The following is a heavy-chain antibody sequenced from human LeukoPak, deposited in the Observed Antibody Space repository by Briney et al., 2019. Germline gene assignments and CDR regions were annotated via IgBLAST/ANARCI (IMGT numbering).Heavy chain of an antibody. J-gene: IGHJ4*02. D-gene: IGHD3-22*01. CDR2: SIPIFGTA. CDR3: ARDPADYYDSSGYSQD. Sequence: GASVKVSCQASVGTFSSYAISWVRQAPGQGLDWMGGSIPIFGTANYAQKFQGRVTITTDESTSTAYMELSSLRSEDTAVYYCARDPADYYDSSGYSQDWGQGTLVTVSS. CDR1: VGTFSSYA. V-gene: IGHV1-69*05.